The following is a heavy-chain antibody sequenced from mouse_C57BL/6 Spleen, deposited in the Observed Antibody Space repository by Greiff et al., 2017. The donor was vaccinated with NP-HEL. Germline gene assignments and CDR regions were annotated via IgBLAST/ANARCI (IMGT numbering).Heavy chain of an antibody. D-gene: IGHD2-3*01. J-gene: IGHJ1*03. V-gene: IGHV1-69*01. CDR3: ARADDYYVGCFCV. Sequence: VQLQQSGAELVMPGASVKLSCKASGYTFTSYWMHWVKQRPGQGLEWIGEIDPSDSDTNYNQKFTGKSTLTVDKSSSTAYMQLSSLTSEGSAVYYCARADDYYVGCFCVWGKGTTPTVSA. CDR2: IDPSDSDT. CDR1: GYTFTSYW.